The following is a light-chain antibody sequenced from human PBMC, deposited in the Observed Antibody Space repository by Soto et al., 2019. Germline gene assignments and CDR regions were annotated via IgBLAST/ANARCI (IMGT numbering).Light chain of an antibody. V-gene: IGKV3-11*01. J-gene: IGKJ3*01. Sequence: EIVLTQSPATLSLSPGERATLSCRASQSVTSNLAWYQQKPGQAPRLLIYDASNRATGIPARFSGSGSGTDFTLTISSLEPEDFEVYYCQQRNNWPTFGPGTKVHIK. CDR3: QQRNNWPT. CDR2: DAS. CDR1: QSVTSN.